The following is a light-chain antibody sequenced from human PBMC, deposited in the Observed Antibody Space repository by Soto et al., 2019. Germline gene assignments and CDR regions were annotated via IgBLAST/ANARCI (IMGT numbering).Light chain of an antibody. J-gene: IGKJ1*01. CDR2: GPS. Sequence: EILLTQSPGTLSLSPGERATLSCRASQSVPKNYLAWYQQEPGQAPRLLIYGPSSRATGIPDRFSGSGSGTDFTLPISRLEPEEFAVYYCHQYATSPQTFGQGTKVEIK. CDR3: HQYATSPQT. V-gene: IGKV3-20*01. CDR1: QSVPKNY.